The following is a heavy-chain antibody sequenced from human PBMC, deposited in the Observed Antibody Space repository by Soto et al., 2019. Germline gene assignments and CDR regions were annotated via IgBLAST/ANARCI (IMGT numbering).Heavy chain of an antibody. D-gene: IGHD2-15*01. V-gene: IGHV4-39*01. J-gene: IGHJ4*02. Sequence: PSETLSLTCTVSGGSISSSSYYWGWIRQPPGKGLEWIGSIYYSGSTYYNPSLKSRVTISVDTSKNQFSLKLSSVTAADTAVYYCARQRQDVVYFDYWGQGTLVTVSS. CDR3: ARQRQDVVYFDY. CDR2: IYYSGST. CDR1: GGSISSSSYY.